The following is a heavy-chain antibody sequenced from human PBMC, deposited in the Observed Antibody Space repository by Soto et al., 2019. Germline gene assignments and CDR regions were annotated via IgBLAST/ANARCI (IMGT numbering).Heavy chain of an antibody. Sequence: EVQLEESVGDLVQPGGSLRLSCTASGFIFSSYWMHWVRQAPGKGLVWVSRINTDGGTTTYAESVKGRFTISRDNARNTLYLQMNSLRPEDTALYYCVRVGSGSYSWRDPWGQGTLVTVSS. V-gene: IGHV3-74*01. CDR2: INTDGGTT. CDR3: VRVGSGSYSWRDP. J-gene: IGHJ5*02. CDR1: GFIFSSYW. D-gene: IGHD1-26*01.